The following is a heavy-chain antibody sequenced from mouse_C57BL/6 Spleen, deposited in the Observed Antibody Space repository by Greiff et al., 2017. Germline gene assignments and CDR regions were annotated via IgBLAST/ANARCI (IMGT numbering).Heavy chain of an antibody. Sequence: VQLQQSGPGLAKPSQTLSLTCSVTGYSIPSDYWNWIRKFPGNKLEYMGYISYSGSTYYNPSLKSRISITRDTSKNQYYLQLNSVTTEDTATYYCARAYYSNYEDAMDYWGQGTSVTVSS. CDR3: ARAYYSNYEDAMDY. V-gene: IGHV3-8*01. CDR2: ISYSGST. J-gene: IGHJ4*01. D-gene: IGHD2-5*01. CDR1: GYSIPSDY.